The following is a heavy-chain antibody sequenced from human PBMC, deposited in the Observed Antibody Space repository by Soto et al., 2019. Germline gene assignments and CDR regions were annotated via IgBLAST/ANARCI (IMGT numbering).Heavy chain of an antibody. CDR1: GFTFSSYG. D-gene: IGHD2-21*02. Sequence: QVQLVESGGGVVQPGRSLRLSCAASGFTFSSYGMHWVRQAPGKGLEWVAVIWYDGSNKYYADSVKGRFTISRDNSKTTLYLQMNSLRAEDTAVYYCARGSDERDYYYYYMDVWGKGTTVTVSS. J-gene: IGHJ6*03. CDR3: ARGSDERDYYYYYMDV. CDR2: IWYDGSNK. V-gene: IGHV3-33*01.